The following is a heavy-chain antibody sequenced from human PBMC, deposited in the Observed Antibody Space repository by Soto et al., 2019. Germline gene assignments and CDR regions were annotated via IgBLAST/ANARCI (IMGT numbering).Heavy chain of an antibody. CDR1: GFSLSTSGVG. D-gene: IGHD2-15*01. CDR2: IYWDDDK. CDR3: AHRRPSAAFDY. J-gene: IGHJ4*02. Sequence: QITLKESGPTLVKPTQTLTLTCTFSGFSLSTSGVGVGWIRQPPGKALELLGVIYWDDDKRYSPSLKSRLTITKDTSKNQVVLTMTNMDPVDTATYYCAHRRPSAAFDYGGQGTLVTVSS. V-gene: IGHV2-5*02.